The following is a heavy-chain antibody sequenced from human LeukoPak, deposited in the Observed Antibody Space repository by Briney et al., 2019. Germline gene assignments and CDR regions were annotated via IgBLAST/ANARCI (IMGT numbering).Heavy chain of an antibody. D-gene: IGHD3-10*01. J-gene: IGHJ4*02. CDR1: GGSISSYY. CDR3: ASSLWFGEFIFDY. V-gene: IGHV4-59*01. CDR2: IYYSGST. Sequence: PETLSLACTVSGGSISSYYWSWIRQPPGKGLEWIGYIYYSGSTNYNPSLKSRVTISVDTSKNQFSLKLSSVTAADTAVYYCASSLWFGEFIFDYWGQGTLVTVSS.